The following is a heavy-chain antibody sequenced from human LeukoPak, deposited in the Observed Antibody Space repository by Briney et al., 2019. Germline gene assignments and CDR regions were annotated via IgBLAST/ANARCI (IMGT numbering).Heavy chain of an antibody. CDR3: TREAVAGFNY. CDR1: GDRVSSNSAT. Sequence: SQTLSLTCVISGDRVSSNSATWNWIRQSPSRGLEGLGRTYYRSKWSSDYALSVKSRITINPDTSKNEFSLQLNSVTPEDTAVYFCTREAVAGFNYWGQGTLVTVSS. V-gene: IGHV6-1*01. J-gene: IGHJ4*02. CDR2: TYYRSKWSS. D-gene: IGHD6-19*01.